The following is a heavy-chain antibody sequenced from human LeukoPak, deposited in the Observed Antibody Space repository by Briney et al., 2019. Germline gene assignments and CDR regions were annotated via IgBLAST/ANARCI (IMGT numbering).Heavy chain of an antibody. Sequence: GGSLRLSLAASGFTFNTYDTKWVRQAPGKGLEWVSNISSSSSARYYADSVKDRFTISRDNDEKSLYLQMNSLRVEDTGVYYCARAPYFYETSGRDHSLGVFDYWGQGTLVTVSS. CDR1: GFTFNTYD. CDR2: ISSSSSAR. D-gene: IGHD3-22*01. J-gene: IGHJ4*02. V-gene: IGHV3-48*03. CDR3: ARAPYFYETSGRDHSLGVFDY.